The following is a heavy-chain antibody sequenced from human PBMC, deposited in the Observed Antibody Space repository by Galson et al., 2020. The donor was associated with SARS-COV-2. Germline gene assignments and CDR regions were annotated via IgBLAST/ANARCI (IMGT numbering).Heavy chain of an antibody. CDR2: ISSSSSTI. CDR3: AREGYYGSAEDAFDI. J-gene: IGHJ3*02. CDR1: GFTFSSYS. D-gene: IGHD3-10*01. Sequence: GGSLRISCAASGFTFSSYSMNWVRQAPGKGMEWVSYISSSSSTIYYADSVKGRFTISRDNAKNSLYLQMNSLRAEDTAVYYCAREGYYGSAEDAFDIWGQGTMVTVSS. V-gene: IGHV3-48*04.